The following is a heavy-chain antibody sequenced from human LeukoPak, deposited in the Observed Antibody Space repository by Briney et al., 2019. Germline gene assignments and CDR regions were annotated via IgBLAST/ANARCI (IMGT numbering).Heavy chain of an antibody. D-gene: IGHD2-15*01. Sequence: PGGSLRLSCAASGFTFSSYSMNWVRQAPGKGLEWVSSISSSSSYIYCADSVKGRFTISRDNAKNSLYLQMNSLRAVDTAVYYCARDLGSVVVVVAATQAFDYWGQGTLVTVSS. J-gene: IGHJ4*02. CDR2: ISSSSSYI. V-gene: IGHV3-21*01. CDR1: GFTFSSYS. CDR3: ARDLGSVVVVVAATQAFDY.